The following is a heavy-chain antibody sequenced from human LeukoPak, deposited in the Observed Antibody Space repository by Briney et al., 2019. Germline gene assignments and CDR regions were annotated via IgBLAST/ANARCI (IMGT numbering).Heavy chain of an antibody. CDR2: INSDGRST. Sequence: GGSLRLSCAGSGITFSSYWMHWVRQAPGKGLVWVSRINSDGRSTNYADSVEGRFTISRDNAKNTLYLQMNSLRAEDTAVYYCARSAYPGNSVIEDWGRGTLVTVSS. J-gene: IGHJ4*02. V-gene: IGHV3-74*01. CDR1: GITFSSYW. D-gene: IGHD4-23*01. CDR3: ARSAYPGNSVIED.